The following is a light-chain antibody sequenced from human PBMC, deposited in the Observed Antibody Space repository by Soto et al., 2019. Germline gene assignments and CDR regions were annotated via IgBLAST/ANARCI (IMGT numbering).Light chain of an antibody. CDR2: DDS. V-gene: IGLV3-21*02. CDR3: QVWDDNSDHHV. J-gene: IGLJ1*01. Sequence: SYELTRTSSLSVAPGQTARISCGGNNIGGKSVNWYQQKPGQAPVVVVYDDSDRPSGIPERFSGSNSGNTATLTISRVEAGDEADYHCQVWDDNSDHHVFGTGTKVTVL. CDR1: NIGGKS.